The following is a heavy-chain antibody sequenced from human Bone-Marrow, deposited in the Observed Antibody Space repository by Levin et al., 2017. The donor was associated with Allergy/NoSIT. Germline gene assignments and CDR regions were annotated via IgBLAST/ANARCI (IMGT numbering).Heavy chain of an antibody. CDR3: ASHRATEIRFLEWLLYPAPPHYYYYMDV. Sequence: PGESLKISCKASGYTFTSYAMNWVRQAPGQGLEWMGWINTNTGNPTYAQGFTGRFVFSLDTSVSTAYLQISSLKAEDTAVYYCASHRATEIRFLEWLLYPAPPHYYYYMDVWGKGTTVTVSS. CDR2: INTNTGNP. V-gene: IGHV7-4-1*02. D-gene: IGHD3-3*01. CDR1: GYTFTSYA. J-gene: IGHJ6*03.